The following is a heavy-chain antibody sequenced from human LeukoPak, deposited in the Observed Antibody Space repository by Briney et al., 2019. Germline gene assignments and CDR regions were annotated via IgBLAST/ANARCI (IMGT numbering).Heavy chain of an antibody. J-gene: IGHJ4*02. CDR3: ARDTYGSGLVDY. Sequence: GASVKVSCKPSGYTFTIYDINWVRQATGQGLEWMGWMNPNSGNTGYAQKFQGRVTMTRNTSISTAYMELSSLRSEDTAVYYCARDTYGSGLVDYWGQGTLVTVSS. D-gene: IGHD3-10*01. V-gene: IGHV1-8*01. CDR2: MNPNSGNT. CDR1: GYTFTIYD.